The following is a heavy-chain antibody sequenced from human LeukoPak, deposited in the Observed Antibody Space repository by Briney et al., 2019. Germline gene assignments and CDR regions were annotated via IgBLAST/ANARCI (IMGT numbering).Heavy chain of an antibody. CDR2: IHHSGST. V-gene: IGHV4-31*03. D-gene: IGHD6-6*01. CDR3: GSLATPGLYFDY. J-gene: IGHJ4*02. Sequence: SETLSLTCTVSGGSIRSDIYYWCWIRQHPGKGLEWIGYIHHSGSTFYNPSLKSRITISVDTSKYQFSLRLRSVTAPDTAVYYCGSLATPGLYFDYWGLGTLVTVSS. CDR1: GGSIRSDIYY.